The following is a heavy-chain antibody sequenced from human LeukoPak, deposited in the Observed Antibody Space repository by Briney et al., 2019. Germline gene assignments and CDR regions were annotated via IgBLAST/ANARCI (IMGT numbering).Heavy chain of an antibody. J-gene: IGHJ4*02. V-gene: IGHV3-53*01. CDR1: GFTVSSNY. CDR3: ARRAGAYSHPYDY. D-gene: IGHD4/OR15-4a*01. Sequence: GGSLRLSCAVSGFTVSSNYMSWVRQAPGKGLQWVSFVYSDGRIHYADSLQGRFTISRDNSKNTLYLQMNSERAEDTAVYYCARRAGAYSHPYDYWGRGTLVTVSS. CDR2: VYSDGRI.